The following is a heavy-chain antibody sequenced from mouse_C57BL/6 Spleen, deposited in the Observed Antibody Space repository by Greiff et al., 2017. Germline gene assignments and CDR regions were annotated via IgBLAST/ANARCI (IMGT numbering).Heavy chain of an antibody. CDR3: ALRGDYAMDY. CDR1: GYTFTSYW. Sequence: VQLQQPGAELVKPGASVKLSCKASGYTFTSYWMHWVKQRPGQGLEWIGMIHPNSGSTNYNEKFKSKATLTVDKSSSTAYMQLSSRTSEDSAVYYCALRGDYAMDYWGQGTSVTVSS. J-gene: IGHJ4*01. V-gene: IGHV1-64*01. CDR2: IHPNSGST.